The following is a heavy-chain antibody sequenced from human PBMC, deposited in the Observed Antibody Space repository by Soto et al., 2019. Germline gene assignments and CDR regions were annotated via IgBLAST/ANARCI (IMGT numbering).Heavy chain of an antibody. CDR2: ISGGGGSI. CDR3: ARGYGSGSYRVDY. V-gene: IGHV3-23*01. J-gene: IGHJ4*02. Sequence: EVQLLESGGGLVQPGGSLRLSCVASGFTFTNYAMNWVRQAPGKGLEWVSGISGGGGSIYYSDSVKGRFTISRDNSKNTLYLQMNSLRAEDTAVYYCARGYGSGSYRVDYWGQGTLVTVSS. CDR1: GFTFTNYA. D-gene: IGHD3-10*01.